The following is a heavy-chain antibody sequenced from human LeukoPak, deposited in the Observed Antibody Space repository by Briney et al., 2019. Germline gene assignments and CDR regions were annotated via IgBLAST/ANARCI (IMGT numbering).Heavy chain of an antibody. J-gene: IGHJ6*02. Sequence: GGSLRLSCVASGVTLSNYAMSWARQAPGKGLEWVSSISSSSSYIYYADSVKGRFTISRDNAKNSLYLQMNSLRAEDTAVYYCAREIYYDSSGYPYYYYGMDVWGQGTTVTVSS. CDR3: AREIYYDSSGYPYYYYGMDV. CDR1: GVTLSNYA. CDR2: ISSSSSYI. D-gene: IGHD3-22*01. V-gene: IGHV3-21*01.